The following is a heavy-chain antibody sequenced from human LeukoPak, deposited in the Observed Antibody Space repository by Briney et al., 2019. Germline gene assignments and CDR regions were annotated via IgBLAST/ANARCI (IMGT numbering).Heavy chain of an antibody. CDR2: ITGRGCST. D-gene: IGHD5-18*01. CDR1: GFTFASYA. Sequence: PGGALKLSCAASGFTFASYAMTWVRQAPGKGLEWVSSITGRGCSTYYADSVKGRFTVSRDNSKNALYLQMTSLRTEDTAVYYCAKDLDTAIIGKIDSWGQGTLVTVSS. CDR3: AKDLDTAIIGKIDS. J-gene: IGHJ4*02. V-gene: IGHV3-23*01.